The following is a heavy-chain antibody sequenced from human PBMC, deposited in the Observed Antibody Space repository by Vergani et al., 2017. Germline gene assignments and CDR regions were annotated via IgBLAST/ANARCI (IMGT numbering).Heavy chain of an antibody. V-gene: IGHV4-39*01. Sequence: QLQLPESGPGLVKPSETLSLTCTVSGGSISSSSYYWGWIRQPPGKGLEWIGSIYYSWSTYYNPSLKSRVTISVDTSKNQFSLKLSSVTAADTAVYYCARHIESLQLVQSDAFDIWGQGTMVTVSS. CDR2: IYYSWST. CDR3: ARHIESLQLVQSDAFDI. D-gene: IGHD6-13*01. J-gene: IGHJ3*02. CDR1: GGSISSSSYY.